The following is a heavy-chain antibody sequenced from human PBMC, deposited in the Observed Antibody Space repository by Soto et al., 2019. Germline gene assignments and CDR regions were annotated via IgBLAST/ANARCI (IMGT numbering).Heavy chain of an antibody. CDR3: ARGETCSGGSCYYYYYMDV. V-gene: IGHV3-33*01. Sequence: GGSLRLSCAASGFTFSSYGMHWVRQAPGKGLEWVAVIWYDGSNKYYADSVKGRFTISRDNSKNTLYLQMNSLRAEDTAVYYCARGETCSGGSCYYYYYMDVWGKGTTVTVSS. D-gene: IGHD2-15*01. CDR1: GFTFSSYG. J-gene: IGHJ6*03. CDR2: IWYDGSNK.